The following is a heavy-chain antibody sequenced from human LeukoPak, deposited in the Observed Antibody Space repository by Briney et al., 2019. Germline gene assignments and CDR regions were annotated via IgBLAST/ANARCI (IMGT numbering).Heavy chain of an antibody. J-gene: IGHJ3*02. CDR1: GGSFSGYY. CDR2: INHSGST. D-gene: IGHD6-13*01. V-gene: IGHV4-34*01. Sequence: SETLSLTCAVYGGSFSGYYWSWIRQPPGKGLEWIGEINHSGSTNYNPSLKSRVTISVDTSKNQFSLKLSSVTAADTAVYYCARPSSSWSRGAFDIWGQGTMVTVSS. CDR3: ARPSSSWSRGAFDI.